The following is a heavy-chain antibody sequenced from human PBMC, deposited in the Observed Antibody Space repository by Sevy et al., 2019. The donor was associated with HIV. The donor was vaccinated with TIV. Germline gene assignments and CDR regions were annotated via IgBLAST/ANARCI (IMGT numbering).Heavy chain of an antibody. J-gene: IGHJ6*02. D-gene: IGHD4-17*01. CDR3: ARPRANYVDHYFFFAMDV. CDR1: RFAFSDYFA. Sequence: GGSLRLSCAASRFAFSDYFAMHWVRQAPGKGLEWVALTSYDESDKYYADSVKGRFTISRDNFKNTLYLQMNSLTTEDTAVYYCARPRANYVDHYFFFAMDVWGQGTTVTVSS. CDR2: TSYDESDK. V-gene: IGHV3-30-3*01.